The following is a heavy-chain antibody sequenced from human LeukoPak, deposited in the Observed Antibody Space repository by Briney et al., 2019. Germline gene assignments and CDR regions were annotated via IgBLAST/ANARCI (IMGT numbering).Heavy chain of an antibody. CDR1: GYTFTDYY. CDR3: ARAAVVTGSTETFDP. J-gene: IGHJ5*02. CDR2: INPNSGGT. Sequence: GASVRVSCKASGYTFTDYYTHWVRQAPGQGLEWMGWINPNSGGTNYAQKFQGRVTKSRDTSTSAAYMELSRLRSDDTAVYYCARAAVVTGSTETFDPWGQGTLVTVSS. D-gene: IGHD2-8*02. V-gene: IGHV1-2*02.